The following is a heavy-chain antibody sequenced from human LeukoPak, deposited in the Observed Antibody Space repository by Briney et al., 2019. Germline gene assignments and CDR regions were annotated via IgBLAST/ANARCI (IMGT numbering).Heavy chain of an antibody. V-gene: IGHV4-39*01. CDR2: IYYSGST. CDR1: GGSISSSSYY. J-gene: IGHJ6*03. Sequence: SETLSLTCTVSGGSISSSSYYWGWIRQPPGKGLEWIGSIYYSGSTYYNPSLKSRVTISVDTSKSQFSLKLSSVTAADTAVYYCARKALVVSYYYYYMDVWGKGTTVTVSS. CDR3: ARKALVVSYYYYYMDV. D-gene: IGHD2-15*01.